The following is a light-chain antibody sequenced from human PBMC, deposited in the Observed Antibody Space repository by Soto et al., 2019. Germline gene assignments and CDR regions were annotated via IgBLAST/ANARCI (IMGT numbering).Light chain of an antibody. Sequence: DIQMTQSPSTLSASVGDRVTITCRASQSISSWLAWYQQKPGKAPKLLIYKASSLESGVPSRFSCSGSGTEFTFTISSLQPDDLATYYCQQYNSYSGTFGQGTKVEIK. CDR1: QSISSW. CDR2: KAS. V-gene: IGKV1-5*03. J-gene: IGKJ1*01. CDR3: QQYNSYSGT.